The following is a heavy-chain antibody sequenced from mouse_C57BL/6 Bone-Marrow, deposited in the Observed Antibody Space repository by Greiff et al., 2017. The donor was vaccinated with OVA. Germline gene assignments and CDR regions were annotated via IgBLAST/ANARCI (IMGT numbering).Heavy chain of an antibody. D-gene: IGHD1-1*01. CDR3: TLYYYGSSYGWYFDV. CDR1: GFNFKDDY. CDR2: IDPGNGDT. V-gene: IGHV14-4*01. J-gene: IGHJ1*03. Sequence: DVQLQESGAELVRPGASVKLSCTASGFNFKDDYMHWVKQRPEQGLEWIGWIDPGNGDTESASKFQGKATITADPSSNTAYLQLSSLTSEDTAVYYCTLYYYGSSYGWYFDVWGTGTTVTVSS.